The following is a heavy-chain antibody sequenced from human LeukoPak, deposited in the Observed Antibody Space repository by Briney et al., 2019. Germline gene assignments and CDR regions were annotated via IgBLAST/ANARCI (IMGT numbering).Heavy chain of an antibody. CDR2: ISGSGSST. CDR1: GFTFSSYA. CDR3: ANRPDYYDSSGRTPDY. Sequence: GGSLRLSCAASGFTFSSYAMSWVRQAPGKGLEWVSAISGSGSSTYYADSVKGRFTISRDNSKNTLYLQMNSLRAEDTAVYYCANRPDYYDSSGRTPDYWGQGTLVTVSS. D-gene: IGHD3-22*01. J-gene: IGHJ4*02. V-gene: IGHV3-23*01.